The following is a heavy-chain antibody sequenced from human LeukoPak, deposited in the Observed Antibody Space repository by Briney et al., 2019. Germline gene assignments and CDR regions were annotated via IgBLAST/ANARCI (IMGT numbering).Heavy chain of an antibody. CDR3: ARDRSNYAYYYYGMDV. V-gene: IGHV1-46*01. Sequence: ASVKVSCKASGYTFTNDYIYWVRQAPGQGLEWMGISSPSGGSTSYAQKFQGRVTMTRDTPTSTVYMELSSLRSEDTAVYYCARDRSNYAYYYYGMDVWGQGTTVTVSS. CDR1: GYTFTNDY. D-gene: IGHD4-11*01. CDR2: SSPSGGST. J-gene: IGHJ6*02.